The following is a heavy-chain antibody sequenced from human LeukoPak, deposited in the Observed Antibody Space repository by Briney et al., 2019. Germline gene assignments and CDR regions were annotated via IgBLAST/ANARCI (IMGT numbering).Heavy chain of an antibody. D-gene: IGHD2-2*01. V-gene: IGHV5-10-1*01. CDR2: IDPSDSYT. CDR1: GYSFTSYW. CDR3: ARRYCSSTTCYLLFDY. Sequence: GESLKISCKGSGYSFTSYWISWVRQMPGKGLEWMGRIDPSDSYTNYSPSFQGHVTISADKSISTAYLQWSSLKASDTAMYYCARRYCSSTTCYLLFDYWGQGTLVTVSS. J-gene: IGHJ4*02.